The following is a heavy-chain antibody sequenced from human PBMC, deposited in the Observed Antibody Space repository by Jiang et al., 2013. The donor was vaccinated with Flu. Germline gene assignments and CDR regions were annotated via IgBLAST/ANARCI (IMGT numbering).Heavy chain of an antibody. CDR2: LLQWEH. Sequence: ISSGDYYWSWIRQPPREGPGVDWVHLLQWEHLLQPSLKSRVTISVDTSKNQFSLKLSSVTAADTAVYYCASTLGYCSGGSCYPYYFDYWGQGTLVTVSS. CDR3: ASTLGYCSGGSCYPYYFDY. CDR1: ISSGDYY. J-gene: IGHJ4*02. V-gene: IGHV4-30-4*01. D-gene: IGHD2-15*01.